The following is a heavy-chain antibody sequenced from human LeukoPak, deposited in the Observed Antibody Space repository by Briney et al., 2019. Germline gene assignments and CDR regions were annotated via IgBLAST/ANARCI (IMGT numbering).Heavy chain of an antibody. CDR2: ISSSSSTI. Sequence: GGSLRLSCAASGFTFSSYSMNWVRQAPGKGLEWVSYISSSSSTIYYADSVKGRFTISRDNSKNTLYLQMNSLRAEDTAVYYCAKGEGEAGLDYWGQGTLVTVSS. J-gene: IGHJ4*02. D-gene: IGHD3/OR15-3a*01. CDR1: GFTFSSYS. V-gene: IGHV3-48*01. CDR3: AKGEGEAGLDY.